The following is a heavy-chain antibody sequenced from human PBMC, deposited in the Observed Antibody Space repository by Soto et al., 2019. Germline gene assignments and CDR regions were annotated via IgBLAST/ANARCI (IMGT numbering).Heavy chain of an antibody. J-gene: IGHJ4*01. D-gene: IGHD2-21*02. CDR1: GGTLNTQT. CDR2: IIPMLSVA. Sequence: QVQLVQSGAEMKKPGSSVRVSCKAPGGTLNTQTISWVRQAPGQGFECIGRIIPMLSVAHYAQKFKGRVTITADKSTSTGYMELSSLKSDDTAVYYCATGRVNDFNFWGQGTLVTVSS. CDR3: ATGRVNDFNF. V-gene: IGHV1-69*02.